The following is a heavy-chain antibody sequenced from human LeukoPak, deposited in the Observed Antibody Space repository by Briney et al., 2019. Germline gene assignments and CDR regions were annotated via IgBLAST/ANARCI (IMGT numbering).Heavy chain of an antibody. CDR1: GFTFDDYA. Sequence: GGSLRLSCAASGFTFDDYAMHWVRQAPGKGLEWVSGISWNSGSIGYADSVKGRFTISRDNTKNTLYLQMNSLRAEDTAVYYCARNQLLLYYFDYWGQGTLVTVSS. J-gene: IGHJ4*02. CDR3: ARNQLLLYYFDY. V-gene: IGHV3-9*01. CDR2: ISWNSGSI. D-gene: IGHD2-2*01.